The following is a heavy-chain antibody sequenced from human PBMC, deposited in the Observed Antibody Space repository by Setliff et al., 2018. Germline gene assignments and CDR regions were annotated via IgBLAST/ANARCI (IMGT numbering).Heavy chain of an antibody. J-gene: IGHJ4*02. CDR2: ISFDGSNK. Sequence: GGSLRLSCAASGFTFSSYAMHWVRQAPGKGLEWVAVISFDGSNKYYADSVKGRFTISRDNSKNTLYLQMNSLRAEDTAVYYCARGGYSYGYGTPKTFDYWGQGTLVTVSS. V-gene: IGHV3-30*04. D-gene: IGHD5-18*01. CDR1: GFTFSSYA. CDR3: ARGGYSYGYGTPKTFDY.